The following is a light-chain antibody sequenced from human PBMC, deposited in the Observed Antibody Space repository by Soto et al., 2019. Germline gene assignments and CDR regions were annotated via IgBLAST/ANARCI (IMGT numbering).Light chain of an antibody. V-gene: IGKV1-39*01. CDR3: QHSSSDFTS. Sequence: DIQMTQSPSSLSASVGDRVTITCRASQSIAKSLNWYQQKPGKAPKLLIHSASTLQSGVPSRFSGGGTGTDFTLAIDRLQSDDFATYYCQHSSSDFTSFGQGTRL. J-gene: IGKJ5*01. CDR2: SAS. CDR1: QSIAKS.